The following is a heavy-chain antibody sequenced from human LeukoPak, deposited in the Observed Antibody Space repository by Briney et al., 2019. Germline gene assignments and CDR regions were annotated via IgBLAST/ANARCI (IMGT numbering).Heavy chain of an antibody. CDR3: ARRKPRYGSGSYWSDGQYFQH. Sequence: SETLSLTCTVSGGSISSYYWSWIRQPPGKGLEWIGEINHSGSTNYNPSLKSRVTISVDTSKNQFSLKLSSVTAADTAVYYCARRKPRYGSGSYWSDGQYFQHWGQGTLVTVSS. D-gene: IGHD3-10*01. V-gene: IGHV4-34*01. CDR2: INHSGST. CDR1: GGSISSYY. J-gene: IGHJ1*01.